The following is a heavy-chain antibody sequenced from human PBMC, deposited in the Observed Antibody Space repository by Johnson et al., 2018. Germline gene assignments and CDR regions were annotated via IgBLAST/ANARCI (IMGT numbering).Heavy chain of an antibody. D-gene: IGHD6-19*01. Sequence: QVRLQESGAEVKKPGSSVKVSCKASGGTFSSYAISWVRQAPGQGLEWMGGIIPIFGTANYAQKFQGRVTITADESTSTAYMELSSLRAEDTAVYYCAREPGGRQWLVRGDAFDIWGQGTMVTVSS. CDR1: GGTFSSYA. V-gene: IGHV1-69*01. J-gene: IGHJ3*02. CDR2: IIPIFGTA. CDR3: AREPGGRQWLVRGDAFDI.